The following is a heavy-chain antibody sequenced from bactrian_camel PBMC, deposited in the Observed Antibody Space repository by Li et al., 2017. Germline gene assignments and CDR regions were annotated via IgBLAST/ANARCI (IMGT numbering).Heavy chain of an antibody. CDR2: IDSDGRV. CDR1: EYTRSMNC. CDR3: AAEERMVYGENWSTGTDFGY. Sequence: VQLVESGGGSVQAGGSLRLSCAGSEYTRSMNCIAWFRRAPGKERGGVAVIDSDGRVRYAESVKGRFIISRPTMNTLYLQMNNMKPEDTAVYYCAAEERMVYGENWSTGTDFGYWGQGTQVTVS. J-gene: IGHJ6*01. V-gene: IGHV3S53*01. D-gene: IGHD7*01.